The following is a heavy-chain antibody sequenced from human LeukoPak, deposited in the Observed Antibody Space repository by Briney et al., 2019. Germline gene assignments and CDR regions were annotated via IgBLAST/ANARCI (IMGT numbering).Heavy chain of an antibody. V-gene: IGHV4-4*07. D-gene: IGHD2-2*01. CDR1: GGSISSYY. J-gene: IGHJ6*03. Sequence: SETLSLTCTVSGGSISSYYWSWIRQPAGKGLEWIGRIYTSGSTNYNPSLKSRVTMSVDTSKNQFSLKLSSVTAADTAVYYCARGYCSSTSCSYDYYYYYMDVWGKGTTVTVSS. CDR3: ARGYCSSTSCSYDYYYYYMDV. CDR2: IYTSGST.